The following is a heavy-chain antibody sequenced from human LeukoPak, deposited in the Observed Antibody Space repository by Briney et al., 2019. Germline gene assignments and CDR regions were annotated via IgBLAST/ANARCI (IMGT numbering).Heavy chain of an antibody. CDR3: ARNWNHHFDY. Sequence: SETLSLTCTVSGGSISSYYWSWIRQPAGKGLEWIGRIYTSGSTNYNPTLRSRVTMSVDTSKNQFSLKLTSVTAADTAVYYCARNWNHHFDYWGQGTLVTVSS. D-gene: IGHD1-14*01. V-gene: IGHV4-4*07. J-gene: IGHJ4*02. CDR1: GGSISSYY. CDR2: IYTSGST.